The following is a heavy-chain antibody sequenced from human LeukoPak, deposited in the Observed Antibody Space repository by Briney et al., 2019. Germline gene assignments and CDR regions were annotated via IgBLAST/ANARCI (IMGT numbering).Heavy chain of an antibody. CDR3: AKDRGGYDL. V-gene: IGHV3-30-3*01. CDR2: ISYDGSNK. Sequence: PGGSLRLSCAASGFTFSSYAMHWVRQAPGKGLEWVAVISYDGSNKYYADSVKGRFTISRDNSKNTLYLQMNSLRAEDTAVYYCAKDRGGYDLWGQGTLVTVSS. J-gene: IGHJ4*02. CDR1: GFTFSSYA. D-gene: IGHD5-12*01.